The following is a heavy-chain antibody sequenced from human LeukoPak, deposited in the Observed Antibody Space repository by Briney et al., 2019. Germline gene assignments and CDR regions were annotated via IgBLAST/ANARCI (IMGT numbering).Heavy chain of an antibody. Sequence: SETLSLTRTVSGGSISSYYWSWIRQPPGKGLEWIGYIYYSGSTNYNPSLKSRVTISVDTSKNQFSLKLSSVTAADTAVYYCARELARGEEDYWGQGTLVTVSS. CDR2: IYYSGST. J-gene: IGHJ4*02. CDR3: ARELARGEEDY. D-gene: IGHD3-16*01. V-gene: IGHV4-59*01. CDR1: GGSISSYY.